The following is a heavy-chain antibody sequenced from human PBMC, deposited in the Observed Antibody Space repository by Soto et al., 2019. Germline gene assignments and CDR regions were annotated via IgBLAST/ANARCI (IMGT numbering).Heavy chain of an antibody. D-gene: IGHD2-21*01. Sequence: PGGSLRLSCAASGFTFSNYAMSWVRQAPGKGLEWVSGIRGDGTRTNYADSVRGRFTVSRDNAKNTLYLQINSLAAEDTAVYYCARGTLTSIDMVDYWGQGTLVTVAS. CDR3: ARGTLTSIDMVDY. CDR1: GFTFSNYA. V-gene: IGHV3-74*01. J-gene: IGHJ4*02. CDR2: IRGDGTRT.